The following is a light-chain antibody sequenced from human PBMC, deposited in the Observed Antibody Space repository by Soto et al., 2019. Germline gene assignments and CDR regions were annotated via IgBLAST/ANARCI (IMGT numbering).Light chain of an antibody. CDR1: QSVSSSY. CDR2: GAS. J-gene: IGKJ5*01. Sequence: EIVLTQSPGTLSLSPGERATLSCSASQSVSSSYLAWYQQKPGQAPRLLIYGASRRATGIPDRFNGSGSGTDFILTISRLEPEDVAVYYCQQHGTSPYTFGQGTRLEIK. CDR3: QQHGTSPYT. V-gene: IGKV3-20*01.